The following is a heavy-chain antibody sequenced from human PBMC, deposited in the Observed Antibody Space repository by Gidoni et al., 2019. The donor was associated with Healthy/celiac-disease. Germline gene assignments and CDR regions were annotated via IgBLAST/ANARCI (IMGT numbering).Heavy chain of an antibody. D-gene: IGHD3-10*01. CDR2: INPSGGST. CDR3: ARDKRLYYGSGSHDY. J-gene: IGHJ4*02. Sequence: WMGIINPSGGSTSYAQKFQGRVTMTRDTSTSTVYMELSSLRSEDTAVYYCARDKRLYYGSGSHDYWGQGTLVTVSS. V-gene: IGHV1-46*01.